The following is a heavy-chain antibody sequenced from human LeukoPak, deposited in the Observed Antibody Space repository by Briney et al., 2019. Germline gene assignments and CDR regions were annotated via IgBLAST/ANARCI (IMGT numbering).Heavy chain of an antibody. D-gene: IGHD6-13*01. Sequence: GGSLRLSCAASGFTVSINYMSCARHAPGKGREWFSVLYSGGSTYYAVSVKGRFTISRHNSKNTLYLQMNSLRAEDTAVYYCATDKAQYSSSWYDFFDYWGQGTLVTVSS. CDR2: LYSGGST. CDR1: GFTVSINY. J-gene: IGHJ4*02. CDR3: ATDKAQYSSSWYDFFDY. V-gene: IGHV3-66*01.